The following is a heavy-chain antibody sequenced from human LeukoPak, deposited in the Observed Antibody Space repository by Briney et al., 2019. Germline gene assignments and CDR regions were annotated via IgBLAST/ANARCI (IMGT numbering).Heavy chain of an antibody. Sequence: SETLSLTCTVSGGSISSGGYYWSWIRQHPGKGLEWIGYIYYSGSTYYNPSLKSRVTISVDTSKNQFSLKLSSVTAADTAVYYCARDQGIAARHNWFDPWGQGTLVTVSS. CDR3: ARDQGIAARHNWFDP. CDR1: GGSISSGGYY. V-gene: IGHV4-31*03. D-gene: IGHD6-6*01. CDR2: IYYSGST. J-gene: IGHJ5*02.